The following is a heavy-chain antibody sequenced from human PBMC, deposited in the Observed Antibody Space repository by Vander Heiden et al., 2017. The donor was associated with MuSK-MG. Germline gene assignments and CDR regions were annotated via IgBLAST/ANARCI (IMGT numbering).Heavy chain of an antibody. CDR3: ARDYKDAPMVTYYY. Sequence: QVQLVQSGPEVKKPGASVKVSCKASGYTFTSYGISWVRQAPGQGLEWMGWISAYNGNTNYAQKFQGRVTMTTDTSASTAYMELRSLRSDDSALYYCARDYKDAPMVTYYYWGQGTLVTVSS. J-gene: IGHJ4*02. CDR1: GYTFTSYG. CDR2: ISAYNGNT. V-gene: IGHV1-18*01. D-gene: IGHD5-18*01.